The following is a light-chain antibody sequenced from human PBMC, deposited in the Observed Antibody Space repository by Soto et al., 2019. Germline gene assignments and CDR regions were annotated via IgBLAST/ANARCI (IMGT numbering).Light chain of an antibody. Sequence: EIMLTQSPATLSLSPGETATLSCRASQSVSSYLAWYQQKPGQAPRLLIYDESNRATGIPDRLSGSGSGTDLNLTISRLEPEDFAVYYCQQRSNWPLTFGGGTKVDIK. CDR1: QSVSSY. CDR3: QQRSNWPLT. J-gene: IGKJ4*01. V-gene: IGKV3-11*01. CDR2: DES.